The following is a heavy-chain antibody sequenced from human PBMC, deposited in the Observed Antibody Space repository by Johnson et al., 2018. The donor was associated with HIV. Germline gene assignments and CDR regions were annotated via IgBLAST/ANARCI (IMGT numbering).Heavy chain of an antibody. Sequence: VQLVESGGGLVQPGGSLRLSCGASGFSFNNYWMSWVRQAPGKGLEWVANINEDGREKHYVDSVRGRFTISRDNGKNSLSLQMNTLRADDTGVYFCARGREDSWGQGTMVTVSS. D-gene: IGHD1-26*01. CDR1: GFSFNNYW. J-gene: IGHJ3*01. CDR2: INEDGREK. CDR3: ARGREDS. V-gene: IGHV3-7*01.